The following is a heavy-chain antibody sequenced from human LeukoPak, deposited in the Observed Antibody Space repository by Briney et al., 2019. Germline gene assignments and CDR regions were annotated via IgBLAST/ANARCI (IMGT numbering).Heavy chain of an antibody. CDR2: IRYDGNSN. CDR1: GFTFSSYG. V-gene: IGHV3-30*02. Sequence: PGGSLRLSCAASGFTFSSYGMNWVRQAPGKGLEWVAFIRYDGNSNYYADSVKGRFTISRDNSRSTLYLQMNSLRAEDTAVYYCAKEEVISGNHGVYFDYWGQGTLVTVSS. CDR3: AKEEVISGNHGVYFDY. D-gene: IGHD3-22*01. J-gene: IGHJ4*02.